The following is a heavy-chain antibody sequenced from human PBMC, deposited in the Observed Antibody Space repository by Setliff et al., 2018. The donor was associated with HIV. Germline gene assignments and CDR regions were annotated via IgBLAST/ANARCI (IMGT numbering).Heavy chain of an antibody. CDR1: GGSISSYY. V-gene: IGHV4-59*01. J-gene: IGHJ4*02. CDR2: IYYSGST. D-gene: IGHD6-19*01. Sequence: LSLTCTVSGGSISSYYWSWIRQPPGKGLEWIGYIYYSGSTNYNPSLKSRVTISVDTSKNQFSLKLSSVTAADTAVYYCARVVPLRDSSGSIDYWGQGTLVTVSS. CDR3: ARVVPLRDSSGSIDY.